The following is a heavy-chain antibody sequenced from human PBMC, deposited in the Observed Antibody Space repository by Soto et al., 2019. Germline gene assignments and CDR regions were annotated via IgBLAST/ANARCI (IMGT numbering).Heavy chain of an antibody. CDR3: ARTWYVVAATPSAFDI. CDR1: GFTFSSYG. Sequence: GSLRLSCAASGFTFSSYGMHWVRQAPGKGLEWVAVIWYDGSNKYYADSVKGRFTISRDNSKNTLYLQMNSLRAEDTAVYYCARTWYVVAATPSAFDIWGKGTMVTVSS. V-gene: IGHV3-33*01. J-gene: IGHJ3*02. D-gene: IGHD2-15*01. CDR2: IWYDGSNK.